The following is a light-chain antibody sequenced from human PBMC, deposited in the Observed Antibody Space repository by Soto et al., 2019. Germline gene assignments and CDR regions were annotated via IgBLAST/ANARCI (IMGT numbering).Light chain of an antibody. CDR2: AAT. Sequence: AIQVTQSPSSLSASVGDRVTITCRASQGIRNDLGWYQQKPGRAPKLLIYAATHLQNGVPSRFSGSGFGTDFTLTINSLQPEDFATYYCVQDYDYPWTFGQGTKVDNK. V-gene: IGKV1-6*01. J-gene: IGKJ1*01. CDR3: VQDYDYPWT. CDR1: QGIRND.